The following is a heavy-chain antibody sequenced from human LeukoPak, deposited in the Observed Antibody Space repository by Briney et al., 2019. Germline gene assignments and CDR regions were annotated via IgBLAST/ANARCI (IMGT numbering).Heavy chain of an antibody. CDR3: ATRVVVPAAMKYYFDY. J-gene: IGHJ4*02. CDR2: IYHSGST. V-gene: IGHV4-38-2*02. Sequence: SETLSLTCTVSGYSISSGYYWGGIRQPPGKGLEWIGSIYHSGSTNYNPSLKSRVTISVDTSKNQFSLKLSSVTAADTAVYYCATRVVVPAAMKYYFDYWGQGTLVTVSS. CDR1: GYSISSGYY. D-gene: IGHD2-2*01.